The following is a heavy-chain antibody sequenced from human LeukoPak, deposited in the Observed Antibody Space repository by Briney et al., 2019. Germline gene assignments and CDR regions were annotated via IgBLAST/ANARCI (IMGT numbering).Heavy chain of an antibody. V-gene: IGHV3-21*01. CDR2: ISTSSSYI. Sequence: PGGSLRLSCAASGFTFSYYSLNWVRQAPGKGLEWVSSISTSSSYIYYADSVKGRFTISRHNAKSSLYLQMNSLRAEDTAVYYCAELGITMIGGVWGKGTTVTISS. D-gene: IGHD3-10*02. CDR1: GFTFSYYS. CDR3: AELGITMIGGV. J-gene: IGHJ6*04.